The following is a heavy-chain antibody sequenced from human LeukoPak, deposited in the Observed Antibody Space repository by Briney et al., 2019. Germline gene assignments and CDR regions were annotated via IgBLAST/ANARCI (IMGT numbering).Heavy chain of an antibody. CDR1: GFTFSSYG. D-gene: IGHD6-19*01. CDR2: IRYDGSNK. Sequence: GGSLRLSCAASGFTFSSYGMHWVRQAPGKGLEWVAFIRYDGSNKYYADSVKGRFTISRDNAKNSLYLQMNSLRAEDTAVYYCARDFNSGSLFGYWGQGTLVTVSS. CDR3: ARDFNSGSLFGY. J-gene: IGHJ4*02. V-gene: IGHV3-30*02.